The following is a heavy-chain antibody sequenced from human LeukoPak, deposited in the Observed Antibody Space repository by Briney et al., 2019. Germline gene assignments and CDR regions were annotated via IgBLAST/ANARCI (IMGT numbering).Heavy chain of an antibody. CDR3: ARWAESGGYYYIDY. J-gene: IGHJ4*01. Sequence: GGSLRLSCAASRFTFSFYWMTWVRQAPGKGRGWVANIKGDGTEKSYVDSVKGRFTISRDNADNSLSLQMNSLRAEDTAVYYCARWAESGGYYYIDYWGHGTLVTVSS. CDR1: RFTFSFYW. CDR2: IKGDGTEK. D-gene: IGHD3-22*01. V-gene: IGHV3-7*01.